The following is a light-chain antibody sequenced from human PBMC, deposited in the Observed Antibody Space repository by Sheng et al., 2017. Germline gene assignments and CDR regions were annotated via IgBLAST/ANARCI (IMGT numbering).Light chain of an antibody. CDR3: QQYNNWPPWT. CDR2: EAS. CDR1: QSVRSY. Sequence: EIVLTQSPATVSLSPGERATLSCRASQSVRSYVAWYQQKPGQAPRLLIDEASKRATGIPARFSGSGSGTDFTLTISSLQSEDFAVYYCQQYNNWPPWTFGQGTKVEIK. V-gene: IGKV3-11*01. J-gene: IGKJ1*01.